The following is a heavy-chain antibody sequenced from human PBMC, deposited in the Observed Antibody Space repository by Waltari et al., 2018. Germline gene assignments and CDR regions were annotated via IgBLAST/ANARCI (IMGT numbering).Heavy chain of an antibody. V-gene: IGHV3-7*03. CDR3: ARLWNGPDC. CDR2: IETDGTEK. J-gene: IGHJ4*02. CDR1: GFTFFDYW. Sequence: EELLVGSGGGLVQPGESLSLSCEASGFTFFDYWMTWVRQAPGKGLEGVANIETDGTEKNYVNSVKGRFTISRDNAKNSLSLKMDSLRAEDTAVYYCARLWNGPDCWGQGTLVTVSS. D-gene: IGHD1-1*01.